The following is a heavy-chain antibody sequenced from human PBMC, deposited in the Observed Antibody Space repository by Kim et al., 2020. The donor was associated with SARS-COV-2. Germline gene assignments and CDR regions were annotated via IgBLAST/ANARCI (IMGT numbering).Heavy chain of an antibody. CDR3: AKDAKDLLTTDGYLHAVPYGMDV. D-gene: IGHD3-9*01. V-gene: IGHV3-9*01. Sequence: GGSLRLSCAASGFTFDDYAMHWVRQAPGKGLEWVSGISWNSGTIGYADSVKGRFTISRDNAKNSLYLQMNSLRAEDTALYYCAKDAKDLLTTDGYLHAVPYGMDVWGKGTTVTVPT. J-gene: IGHJ6*04. CDR1: GFTFDDYA. CDR2: ISWNSGTI.